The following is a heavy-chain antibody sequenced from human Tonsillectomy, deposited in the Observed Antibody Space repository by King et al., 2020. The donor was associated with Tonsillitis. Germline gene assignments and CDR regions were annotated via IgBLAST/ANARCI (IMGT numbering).Heavy chain of an antibody. CDR1: GFTFTTYW. D-gene: IGHD6-6*01. Sequence: VQLVESGGGLVQPGGSLRLSCAASGFTFTTYWMTWVRQAPGKGLEWVANIKQDGSEKYYVDSVKGRFTISRDNAENSLYLQMNSLRAEDTAVYYCARHGQLVHLSYFDSWGQGTLVTVSS. J-gene: IGHJ4*02. CDR3: ARHGQLVHLSYFDS. CDR2: IKQDGSEK. V-gene: IGHV3-7*03.